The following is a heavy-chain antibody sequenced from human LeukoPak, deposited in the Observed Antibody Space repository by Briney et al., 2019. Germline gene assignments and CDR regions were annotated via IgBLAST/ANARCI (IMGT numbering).Heavy chain of an antibody. CDR2: IYYGGST. V-gene: IGHV4-59*01. CDR3: ARGYSSGWLDY. CDR1: GGSISSYY. J-gene: IGHJ4*02. Sequence: SETLSLTCTVSGGSISSYYWSWIRQPPGKGLEWIGYIYYGGSTNYNPSLKSRVTISVDTSKNQFSLKLSSVTAADTAVYYCARGYSSGWLDYWGQGTLVTVSS. D-gene: IGHD6-19*01.